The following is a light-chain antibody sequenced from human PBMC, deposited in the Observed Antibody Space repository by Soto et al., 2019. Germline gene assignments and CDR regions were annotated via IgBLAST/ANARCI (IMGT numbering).Light chain of an antibody. CDR1: SSDVGGYDY. CDR3: TSFTSSITYV. Sequence: QSALTQPASVSGSPGQSTTISCTGTSSDVGGYDYVSWYQQHPGKVPKLVIYNVTHRPSGVSNRFSGSKSSNTASLTISGLQTEDEADYFCTSFTSSITYVFGTGTKLTVL. CDR2: NVT. J-gene: IGLJ1*01. V-gene: IGLV2-14*01.